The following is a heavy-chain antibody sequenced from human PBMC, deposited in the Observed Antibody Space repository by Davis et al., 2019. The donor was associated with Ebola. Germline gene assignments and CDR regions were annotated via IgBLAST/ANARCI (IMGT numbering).Heavy chain of an antibody. CDR2: IKSKTDGGTT. CDR3: TTTAWT. J-gene: IGHJ5*02. V-gene: IGHV3-15*01. CDR1: GFTFSDAW. D-gene: IGHD2-21*02. Sequence: ESLKISCAASGFTFSDAWMSWLRQGPGKGPEWVGRIKSKTDGGTTDYAAPVKGRFTISRDDSKNTLYLQMNSLKPEDTAVYYCTTTAWTWGQGTLVVVSS.